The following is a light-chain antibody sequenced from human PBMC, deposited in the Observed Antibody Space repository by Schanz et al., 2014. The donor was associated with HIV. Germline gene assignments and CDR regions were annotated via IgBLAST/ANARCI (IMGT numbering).Light chain of an antibody. Sequence: QSVLTQAPSASGTPGQRVTISCSGSSSDFKANAVLWYQQLPGAAPKLLLYNTYHRPSGVPDRFSGSDSGASASLAISGLQSEDEADFYCATWDDSLNGWVFGGGTKLTVL. J-gene: IGLJ3*02. V-gene: IGLV1-44*01. CDR1: SSDFKANA. CDR3: ATWDDSLNGWV. CDR2: NTY.